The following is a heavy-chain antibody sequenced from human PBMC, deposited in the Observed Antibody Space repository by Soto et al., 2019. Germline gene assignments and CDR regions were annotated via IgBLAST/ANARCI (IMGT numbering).Heavy chain of an antibody. CDR3: ARASGTGVGTTSY. Sequence: QVQLVQSGPEVKKPGASAKVSCKASGYTFSNYGISWMRQVPGQGLEWMGWISAYNGETTYAQKFQGRVSMTTYTSTNTAYMDLGSLRSDDTAVYYCARASGTGVGTTSYWGQGTLVTVSS. D-gene: IGHD1-26*01. CDR1: GYTFSNYG. J-gene: IGHJ4*02. CDR2: ISAYNGET. V-gene: IGHV1-18*01.